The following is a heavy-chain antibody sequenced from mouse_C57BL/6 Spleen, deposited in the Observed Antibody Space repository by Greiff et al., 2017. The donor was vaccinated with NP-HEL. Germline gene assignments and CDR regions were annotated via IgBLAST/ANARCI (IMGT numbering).Heavy chain of an antibody. V-gene: IGHV7-1*01. CDR3: ARDEGLGPFAY. CDR2: SRNKANDYTT. D-gene: IGHD4-1*01. J-gene: IGHJ3*01. CDR1: GFTFSDFY. Sequence: EVKVVESGGGLVQSGRSLRLSCATSGFTFSDFYMEWVRQAPGKGLEWIAASRNKANDYTTEYSASVKGRFIVSRDTSQSILYLQMNALRAEDTAIYYCARDEGLGPFAYWGQGTLVTVSA.